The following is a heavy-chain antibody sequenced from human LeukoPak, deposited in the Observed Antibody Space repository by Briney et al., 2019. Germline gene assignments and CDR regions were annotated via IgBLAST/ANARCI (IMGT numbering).Heavy chain of an antibody. CDR2: ISGSGGST. CDR1: GFTFSSYA. CDR3: AKDLTAMVKIDPFDI. V-gene: IGHV3-23*01. D-gene: IGHD5-18*01. Sequence: PGGSLRLSCAASGFTFSSYAMSWVRQAPGKGLEWVSAISGSGGSTYYADSVKGRFTISRDNSKNTLYLQMNSLRAEGTAVYYCAKDLTAMVKIDPFDIWGQGTMVTASS. J-gene: IGHJ3*02.